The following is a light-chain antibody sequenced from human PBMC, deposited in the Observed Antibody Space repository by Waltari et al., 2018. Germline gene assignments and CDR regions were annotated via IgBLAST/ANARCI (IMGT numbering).Light chain of an antibody. J-gene: IGLJ7*01. CDR2: EKT. V-gene: IGLV1-51*02. Sequence: QSVLTQPPSVSAAPGQRVTISCSGGSSNIGNNYVSWYRQFPGTAPKLLIYEKTARPSGIPGRFSGSKSGTSATLDITGLQAGDEADYYCGTWASSLSGAVFGGGTHLTVL. CDR1: SSNIGNNY. CDR3: GTWASSLSGAV.